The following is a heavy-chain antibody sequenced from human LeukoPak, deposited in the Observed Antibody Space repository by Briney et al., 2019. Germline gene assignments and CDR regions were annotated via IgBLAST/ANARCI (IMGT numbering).Heavy chain of an antibody. J-gene: IGHJ4*02. V-gene: IGHV3-23*01. CDR2: ISGSGGST. D-gene: IGHD3-22*01. CDR3: AKNPRRYYYDPDTFDY. Sequence: GGTLRLSCAASGFTFSSYGMSWVRQAPGKGLEWVSAISGSGGSTYYADSVKGRLTISRDNSKNTLYLQMNSLRAEDTAVYYCAKNPRRYYYDPDTFDYWGQGTLVTVSS. CDR1: GFTFSSYG.